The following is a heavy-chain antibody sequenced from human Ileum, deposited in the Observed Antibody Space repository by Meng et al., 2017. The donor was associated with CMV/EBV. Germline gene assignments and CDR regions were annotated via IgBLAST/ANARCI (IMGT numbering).Heavy chain of an antibody. V-gene: IGHV4-4*07. J-gene: IGHJ4*02. CDR1: GGSISGYH. CDR3: GRAGARGVPVDI. CDR2: LRTSGTT. Sequence: QMQLQVSGPGLVKPSETLSLTCAVAGGSISGYHWTWIRKPAGKGLEWIGRLRTSGTTDHNPSLMSRVTLSIDTSKNQFSLKLTSVTAADTAVYYCGRAGARGVPVDIWGQGTLVTVSS. D-gene: IGHD3-10*01.